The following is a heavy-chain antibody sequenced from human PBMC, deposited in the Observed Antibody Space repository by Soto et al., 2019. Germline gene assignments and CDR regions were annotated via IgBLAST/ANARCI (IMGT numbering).Heavy chain of an antibody. CDR2: FSATSENT. CDR3: AKPRDQQWVRLPFDY. CDR1: GFFFSSYT. Sequence: EVQLLESGGGLVQPGGSLRLSCVGSGFFFSSYTMTWVRQAPGKGLEWVSSFSATSENTYYADSVRGRFTISRDNSKNTLFLQMNRLTAEDTAMYYCAKPRDQQWVRLPFDYWGQGILVIVSS. J-gene: IGHJ4*02. D-gene: IGHD6-19*01. V-gene: IGHV3-23*01.